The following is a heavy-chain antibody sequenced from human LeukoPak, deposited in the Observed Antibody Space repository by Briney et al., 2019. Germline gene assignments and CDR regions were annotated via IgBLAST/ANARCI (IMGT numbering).Heavy chain of an antibody. CDR1: GFTLSSYS. J-gene: IGHJ2*01. V-gene: IGHV3-48*02. CDR3: ARDLNWYFDL. Sequence: PGRSLRLSCAASGFTLSSYSMNWVRQAPGKGLEWVSYISSSISTIYYADSVKGRFTISRDNAKNSLYLQMNSLRDEDTAVYYCARDLNWYFDLWGRGTLVTVSS. CDR2: ISSSISTI.